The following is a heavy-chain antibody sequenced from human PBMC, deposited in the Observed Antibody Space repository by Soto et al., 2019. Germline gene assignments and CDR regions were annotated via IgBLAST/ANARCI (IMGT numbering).Heavy chain of an antibody. J-gene: IGHJ4*02. CDR3: AREVDVNKCFDS. V-gene: IGHV1-2*02. Sequence: ASVKVSCKAPGYTFTGYYLHWVRQAPGQGLEWMGRINPNSGVTNYAQKFQGRVTITSDSSIRTAYMELTGLRSDDTAVYYCAREVDVNKCFDSWGQGTLVTVSS. D-gene: IGHD5-12*01. CDR2: INPNSGVT. CDR1: GYTFTGYY.